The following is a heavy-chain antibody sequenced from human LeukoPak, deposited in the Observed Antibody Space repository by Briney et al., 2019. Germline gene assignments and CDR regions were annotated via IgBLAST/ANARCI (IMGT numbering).Heavy chain of an antibody. CDR1: GGSISSSSYY. CDR3: ARRLGYDSTGY. D-gene: IGHD3-22*01. Sequence: PSETLSLTCTVSGGSISSSSYYWGWIRQPPGKGLEWIGSIYYSGSTYYNPSLKSRVTISVDTSKNQFSLKLSSVTAADTAVYYCARRLGYDSTGYWGQGTLVTVSS. J-gene: IGHJ4*02. CDR2: IYYSGST. V-gene: IGHV4-39*07.